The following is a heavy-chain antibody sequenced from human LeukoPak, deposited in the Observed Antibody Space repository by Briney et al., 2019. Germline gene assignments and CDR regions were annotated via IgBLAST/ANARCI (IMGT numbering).Heavy chain of an antibody. CDR1: GFTFGDYA. V-gene: IGHV3-49*03. Sequence: PGGSLRLSCTTSGFTFGDYAMAWFRQAPGKGLEWVGFIRGKADGRATAYAASVRGRFIISRDDSNSVAYLQMNSLKTEDTAVYYCVRDRPIDYWGQGILVTVSS. CDR3: VRDRPIDY. CDR2: IRGKADGRAT. J-gene: IGHJ4*02.